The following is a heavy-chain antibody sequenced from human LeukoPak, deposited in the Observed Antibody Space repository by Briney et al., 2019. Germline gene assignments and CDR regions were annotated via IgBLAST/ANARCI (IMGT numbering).Heavy chain of an antibody. Sequence: SETLSLTCAVSNSSVSSSDYYWGWIRQPPGKGLEWIASIYSSGATYYNPSLKSRVIISVDASKNQISLKLSSVTASDTAVYYCARHSMRYNWFDPWGQGTLVTVSS. D-gene: IGHD2/OR15-2a*01. CDR3: ARHSMRYNWFDP. CDR2: IYSSGAT. V-gene: IGHV4-39*01. J-gene: IGHJ5*02. CDR1: NSSVSSSDYY.